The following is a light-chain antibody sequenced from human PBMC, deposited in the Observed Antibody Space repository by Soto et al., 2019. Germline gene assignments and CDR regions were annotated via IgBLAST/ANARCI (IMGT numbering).Light chain of an antibody. CDR3: QQYGSSPLT. CDR1: QSVSSSF. CDR2: GAS. J-gene: IGKJ4*01. Sequence: EIVLTQSPGTLSLSPGERATLSCRASQSVSSSFLAWYQQKPGQAPRLLIYGASSRATGIPDRFSGSGSGTDVTLTIRRLEPDDVAVYYCQQYGSSPLTFGGGTKVEI. V-gene: IGKV3-20*01.